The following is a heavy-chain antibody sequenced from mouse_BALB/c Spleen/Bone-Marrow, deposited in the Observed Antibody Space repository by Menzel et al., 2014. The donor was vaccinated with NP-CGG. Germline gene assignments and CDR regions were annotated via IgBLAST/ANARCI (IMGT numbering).Heavy chain of an antibody. CDR1: GFNIKDTY. CDR2: IDPANGNT. Sequence: EVHLVESGAELVKPGASVKLSCTASGFNIKDTYMHWVKQRPEQGLDWTGRIDPANGNTKYDPKFQGKATITADTSSNAAYLQLSSLTSEDTAVYYCVREDYGNSYAMDYWGQGTSVTVSS. V-gene: IGHV14-3*02. D-gene: IGHD2-1*01. CDR3: VREDYGNSYAMDY. J-gene: IGHJ4*01.